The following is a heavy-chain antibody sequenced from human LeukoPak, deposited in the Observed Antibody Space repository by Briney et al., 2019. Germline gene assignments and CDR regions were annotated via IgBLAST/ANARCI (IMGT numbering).Heavy chain of an antibody. D-gene: IGHD6-13*01. CDR2: INPKSGAA. Sequence: ASVKVSCKASGYIFSDYYMHWVRQAPGQGLEWLGWINPKSGAADYAQQFRGRVTMTRDTSINTDYMEMKRVTSDDTAVYYCARGAEAEASPLDFWGQGTLVTVSS. V-gene: IGHV1-2*02. J-gene: IGHJ4*02. CDR1: GYIFSDYY. CDR3: ARGAEAEASPLDF.